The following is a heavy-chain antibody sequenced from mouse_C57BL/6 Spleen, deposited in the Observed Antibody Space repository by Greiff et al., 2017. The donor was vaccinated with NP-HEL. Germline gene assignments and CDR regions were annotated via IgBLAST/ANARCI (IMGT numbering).Heavy chain of an antibody. J-gene: IGHJ4*01. D-gene: IGHD2-4*01. V-gene: IGHV6-3*01. CDR1: GFTFSNYW. CDR2: IRLKSDNYAT. CDR3: TGGYDYEGGYAMDY. Sequence: EVKLVESGGGLVQPGGSMKLSCVASGFTFSNYWMNWVRQSPEKGLEWVAQIRLKSDNYATHYAESVKGRFTISRDDSKSSVYLQMNNLRAEDTGIYYCTGGYDYEGGYAMDYWGQGTSVTVSS.